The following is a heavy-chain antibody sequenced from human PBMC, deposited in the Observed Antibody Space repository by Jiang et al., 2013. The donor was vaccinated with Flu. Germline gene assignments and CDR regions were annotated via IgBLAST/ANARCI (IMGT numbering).Heavy chain of an antibody. V-gene: IGHV3-15*07. D-gene: IGHD5-24*01. Sequence: VQLVESGGGLVKPGGSLRLSCLASGFTFTNAWMSWVRQAPGKGLEWVGRIRSKTDGGTTDYAAPVKGRFTISRDDSENTLYLQVNSLETEDTAVYYCTTESAATTYYYGLDVWGQGTTVTVSS. CDR1: GFTFTNAW. CDR2: IRSKTDGGTT. CDR3: TTESAATTYYYGLDV. J-gene: IGHJ6*02.